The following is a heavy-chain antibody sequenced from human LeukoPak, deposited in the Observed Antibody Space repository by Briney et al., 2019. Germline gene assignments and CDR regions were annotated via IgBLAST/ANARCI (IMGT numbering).Heavy chain of an antibody. Sequence: SGGSLRLSCAASGFIFSDYYMSWIRQAPGKGLEWVSYISSSGSTMYYTDSVKGRFTISRDNAKNSLYLQMNSLRAEDTAVYYCAREGRAYNWNPSEAFDIRGQGTMVTVSS. CDR3: AREGRAYNWNPSEAFDI. CDR1: GFIFSDYY. V-gene: IGHV3-11*04. J-gene: IGHJ3*02. D-gene: IGHD1-20*01. CDR2: ISSSGSTM.